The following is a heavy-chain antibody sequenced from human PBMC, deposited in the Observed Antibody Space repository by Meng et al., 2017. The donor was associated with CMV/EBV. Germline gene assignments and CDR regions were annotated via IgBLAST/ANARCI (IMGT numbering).Heavy chain of an antibody. Sequence: GSLRLSCAASGFTFSSYAMHWVRQAPGKGLEWVAVISYDGSNKYYADSVKGRFTISRDNSKNTLYLQMNSLRAEDTAVYYCARDLSFESEYSGSFDYWGQGTLVTVSS. CDR3: ARDLSFESEYSGSFDY. D-gene: IGHD6-6*01. CDR1: GFTFSSYA. V-gene: IGHV3-30-3*01. CDR2: ISYDGSNK. J-gene: IGHJ4*02.